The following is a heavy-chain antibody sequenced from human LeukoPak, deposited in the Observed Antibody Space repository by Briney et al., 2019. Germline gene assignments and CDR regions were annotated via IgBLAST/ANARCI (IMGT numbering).Heavy chain of an antibody. J-gene: IGHJ4*02. CDR3: VKGDSSGWY. Sequence: GGSLRLSCAASGFTFSSYGMHWVRQAPGKGLEWVAVISYDGSNKYYADSVKGRFTISRDNSKNTLYLQLNSLRAEDTALYYCVKGDSSGWYWGQGALVTVSS. D-gene: IGHD6-19*01. V-gene: IGHV3-30*18. CDR2: ISYDGSNK. CDR1: GFTFSSYG.